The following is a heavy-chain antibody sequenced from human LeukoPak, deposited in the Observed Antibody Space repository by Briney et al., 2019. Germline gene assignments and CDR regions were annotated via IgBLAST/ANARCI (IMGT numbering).Heavy chain of an antibody. V-gene: IGHV5-51*01. Sequence: GESLKISCKGSGYSFTTYWIGWVRQMPGKGLEWMATIYPGDSQTRYSPSFQGQVTISADKTITTVYLQWSSLKASDTAMYYCARWPLHDPFDMWGQGTMVTVSS. D-gene: IGHD4-11*01. J-gene: IGHJ3*02. CDR2: IYPGDSQT. CDR1: GYSFTTYW. CDR3: ARWPLHDPFDM.